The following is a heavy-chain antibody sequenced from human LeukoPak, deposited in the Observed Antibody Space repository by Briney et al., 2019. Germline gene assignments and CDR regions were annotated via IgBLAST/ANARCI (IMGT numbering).Heavy chain of an antibody. CDR3: ARDKAVTTEVTQHFQH. CDR1: GYTFTNYG. J-gene: IGHJ1*01. V-gene: IGHV1-18*01. Sequence: GASVKVSCKASGYTFTNYGFSWVRQAPGQGLEWMGWISAYNGYTEYAQKFQFRVTMTTDTSTSTAYMELRSLRSDDTAVYYCARDKAVTTEVTQHFQHWGQGTLVTVSS. CDR2: ISAYNGYT. D-gene: IGHD4-23*01.